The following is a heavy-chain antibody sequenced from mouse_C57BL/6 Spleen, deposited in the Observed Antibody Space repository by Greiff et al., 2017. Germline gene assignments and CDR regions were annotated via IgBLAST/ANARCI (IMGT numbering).Heavy chain of an antibody. CDR2: INPNNGGT. CDR1: GYTFTDYN. J-gene: IGHJ4*01. CDR3: ARDYYYGSSYFYAMDY. D-gene: IGHD1-1*01. V-gene: IGHV1-18*01. Sequence: VQLQQSGPELVKPGASVKIPCKASGYTFTDYNMDWVKQSHGKSLEWIGDINPNNGGTIYNQKFKGKATLTVDKSSSTAYMELRSLTSEDSAVYYCARDYYYGSSYFYAMDYWGQGTSVTVSS.